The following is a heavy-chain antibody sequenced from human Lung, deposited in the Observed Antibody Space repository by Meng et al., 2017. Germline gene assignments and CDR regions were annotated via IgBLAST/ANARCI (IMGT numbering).Heavy chain of an antibody. J-gene: IGHJ5*01. CDR2: TYYRSKWYS. CDR3: TGVGHKNWFDS. D-gene: IGHD2-21*01. Sequence: VQLQRAGPGLVEPSPVLSLTCAFSGDTLSSHRAGWNWIRQTPSRGLEWLGRTYYRSKWYSDYATCVRSRITVNADTSKNQFSLQLNSLTPEDTAVYYCTGVGHKNWFDSWGQGTLVTVSS. V-gene: IGHV6-1*01. CDR1: GDTLSSHRAG.